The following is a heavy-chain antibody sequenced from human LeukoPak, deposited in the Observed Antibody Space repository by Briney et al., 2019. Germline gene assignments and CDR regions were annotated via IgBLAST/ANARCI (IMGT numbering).Heavy chain of an antibody. V-gene: IGHV3-11*01. CDR3: ARDSSGWGHSSPLFDY. Sequence: GGSLRLSCAASGFTFSDYNMRWIRQAPGKGLEWVSSISRSGSTKYYADSVKGRFTISRDNSKNTLYLQMNSLRADDTAVYYCARDSSGWGHSSPLFDYWGQGTLVTVSS. J-gene: IGHJ4*02. CDR1: GFTFSDYN. CDR2: ISRSGSTK. D-gene: IGHD6-19*01.